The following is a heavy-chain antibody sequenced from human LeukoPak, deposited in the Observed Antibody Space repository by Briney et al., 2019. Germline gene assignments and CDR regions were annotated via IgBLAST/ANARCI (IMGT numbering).Heavy chain of an antibody. V-gene: IGHV4-39*01. D-gene: IGHD3-10*01. CDR1: GGSISSSSYY. CDR3: ARPSYGSGSYDY. Sequence: SETLSLTCTVSGGSISSSSYYWGCVRQPPGKGLEWIGRIYYSGSTYYNPSLKSRVTISVDTSKNQCSLKLSSVTAADTAVYYCARPSYGSGSYDYWGQGTLVTVSS. J-gene: IGHJ4*02. CDR2: IYYSGST.